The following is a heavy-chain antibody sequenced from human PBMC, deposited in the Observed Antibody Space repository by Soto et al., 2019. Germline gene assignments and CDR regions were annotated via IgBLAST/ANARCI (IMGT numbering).Heavy chain of an antibody. CDR1: GFTFTSSA. V-gene: IGHV1-58*01. D-gene: IGHD2-15*01. J-gene: IGHJ3*02. CDR3: AAPSSRGIVVVVATHDAFDI. CDR2: IVVGSGNT. Sequence: SVKVSCKASGFTFTSSAVQWVRQARGQRLEWIGWIVVGSGNTNYAQKSQERVTITRDMSTSTAYMELSSLRSEDTAVYYCAAPSSRGIVVVVATHDAFDIWGLGTMVTVSS.